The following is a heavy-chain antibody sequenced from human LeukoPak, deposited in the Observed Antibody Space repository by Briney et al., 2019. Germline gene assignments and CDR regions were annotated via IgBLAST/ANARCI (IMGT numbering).Heavy chain of an antibody. J-gene: IGHJ5*02. CDR2: INPSGGST. CDR1: GYAFTSYY. D-gene: IGHD3-3*01. Sequence: ASVKVSCKASGYAFTSYYMHWVRQAPGQGLEWMGIINPSGGSTSYAQKFQGRVTMTRDMSTSTVYMELSSLRSADTAVYYCAREELLEWLSGFDPWGQGTLVTVSS. V-gene: IGHV1-46*01. CDR3: AREELLEWLSGFDP.